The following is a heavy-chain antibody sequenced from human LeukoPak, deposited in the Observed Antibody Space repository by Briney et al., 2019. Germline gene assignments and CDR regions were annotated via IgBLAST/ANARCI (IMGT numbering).Heavy chain of an antibody. J-gene: IGHJ4*02. D-gene: IGHD6-6*01. CDR3: AKNRESSSSHFDC. Sequence: GGSLRLSCAASGFTFSIYSMNWVRQAPGKGLEWASSISSSSSFISYADSVQGRFTISRDNAKNSLYLQMNSLRAEDTAVYYCAKNRESSSSHFDCWGQGTLVTVSS. V-gene: IGHV3-21*06. CDR2: ISSSSSFI. CDR1: GFTFSIYS.